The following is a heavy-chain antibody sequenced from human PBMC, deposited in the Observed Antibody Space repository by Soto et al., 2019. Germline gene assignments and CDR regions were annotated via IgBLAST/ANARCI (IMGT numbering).Heavy chain of an antibody. CDR1: GLTVSQNY. CDR2: LYAEGST. CDR3: VRPRPSGENYGMDV. J-gene: IGHJ6*02. D-gene: IGHD1-26*01. Sequence: VQLVESGGGLIQPGGSLGLSCVASGLTVSQNYMAWVRQAPEMGPQWVSVLYAEGSTYYTESVKGRFTISRDPSKNTLFLQMDGLRAQDTAVYYCVRPRPSGENYGMDVWGQRTTVTVSS. V-gene: IGHV3-53*01.